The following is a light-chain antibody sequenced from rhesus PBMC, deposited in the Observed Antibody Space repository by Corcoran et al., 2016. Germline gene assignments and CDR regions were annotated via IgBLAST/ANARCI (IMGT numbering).Light chain of an antibody. V-gene: IGKV1-32*02. Sequence: DIQMSQSPSSLSASVGDRVTITCRASQGISSYLNWYQPKPGKAPKHRIYYANSLASGVPSRFSGCGSGTDFTLTISSLQPEDFATYYCQQGNSNPLTFGGGTKVELK. CDR1: QGISSY. CDR3: QQGNSNPLT. J-gene: IGKJ4*01. CDR2: YAN.